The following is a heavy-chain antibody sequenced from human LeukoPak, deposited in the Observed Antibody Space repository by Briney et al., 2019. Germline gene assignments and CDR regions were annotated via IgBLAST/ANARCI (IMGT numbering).Heavy chain of an antibody. CDR2: IIPIFGTA. CDR3: ARGTRKDSRDGYNF. V-gene: IGHV1-69*13. CDR1: GGTFSSYA. Sequence: SVKVSCKASGGTFSSYAISRVRQAPGQGLEWMGGIIPIFGTANYAQKFQGRVTITADESTSTAYMELSSLRSEDTAVYYCARGTRKDSRDGYNFWGQGTLVTVSS. D-gene: IGHD5-24*01. J-gene: IGHJ4*02.